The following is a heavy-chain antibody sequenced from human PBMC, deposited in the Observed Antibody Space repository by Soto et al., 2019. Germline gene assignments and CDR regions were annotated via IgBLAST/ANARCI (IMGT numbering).Heavy chain of an antibody. V-gene: IGHV4-31*03. Sequence: QVLLQESGPGLVKPSQTLSLTCIVSGGSISSGGYYWSWIRQLPGKGLEWIGYIYYSGSTSYNPALKSRISILVDTSKNQFSLNLSSVTAADTAVYYCARTTYGGDSRVSTFDSWGQGTLVTVSS. CDR1: GGSISSGGYY. CDR3: ARTTYGGDSRVSTFDS. D-gene: IGHD2-21*01. CDR2: IYYSGST. J-gene: IGHJ4*02.